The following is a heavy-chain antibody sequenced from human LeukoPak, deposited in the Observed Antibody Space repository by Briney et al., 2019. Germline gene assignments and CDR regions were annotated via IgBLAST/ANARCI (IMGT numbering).Heavy chain of an antibody. CDR1: GFTFSSYE. D-gene: IGHD6-13*01. CDR2: ISSSGSTI. Sequence: GGSLRLSCAASGFTFSSYEMNWVSQAPGKWLEWVSYISSSGSTIYYADSVKGRFTISRDNAKYSLYLQMNSLRAEDTAVYYCARAGIAAAYFQHWGQGTLVTVSS. V-gene: IGHV3-48*03. CDR3: ARAGIAAAYFQH. J-gene: IGHJ1*01.